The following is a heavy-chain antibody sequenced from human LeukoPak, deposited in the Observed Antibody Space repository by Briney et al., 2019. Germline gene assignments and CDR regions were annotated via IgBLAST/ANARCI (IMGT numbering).Heavy chain of an antibody. J-gene: IGHJ4*02. CDR2: IKQDGSEK. CDR3: ARDRGYSGYDQGL. CDR1: GFTFSSYY. Sequence: GGSLRLSCAASGFTFSSYYMSWVRQAPGKGLEWVANIKQDGSEKYYVDSVKGRFTISRDNAKNSLYLQMNSLRAEDTAVYYCARDRGYSGYDQGLWGQGTLVTVSS. V-gene: IGHV3-7*01. D-gene: IGHD5-12*01.